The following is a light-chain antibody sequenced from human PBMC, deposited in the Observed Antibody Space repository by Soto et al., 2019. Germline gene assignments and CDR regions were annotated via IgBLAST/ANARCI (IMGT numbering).Light chain of an antibody. V-gene: IGLV2-11*01. Sequence: QSALTQPRSVSGSPGQSVTISCTGTSSDVGDYNYVSWYQQHPGKAPKLLIYDVSKRPSGVPDRFSGSKSGNTASLTISGLQAEDEADYYCCSYAGSCYVFGTGTKPTVL. CDR3: CSYAGSCYV. J-gene: IGLJ1*01. CDR2: DVS. CDR1: SSDVGDYNY.